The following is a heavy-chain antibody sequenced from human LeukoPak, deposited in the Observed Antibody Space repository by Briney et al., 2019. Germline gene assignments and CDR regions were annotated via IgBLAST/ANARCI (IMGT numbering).Heavy chain of an antibody. J-gene: IGHJ4*02. Sequence: GGSLRLSCAASGFTFSSYAMHWVRQAPGKGLEWVAVISYDGSNKYYADSVKGRFTISRDNSKNTLYLQMNSLRAEDTAVYYCARDMEYYYGSGNLGIFDYWGQGTLVTVSS. CDR1: GFTFSSYA. V-gene: IGHV3-30-3*01. CDR2: ISYDGSNK. CDR3: ARDMEYYYGSGNLGIFDY. D-gene: IGHD3-10*01.